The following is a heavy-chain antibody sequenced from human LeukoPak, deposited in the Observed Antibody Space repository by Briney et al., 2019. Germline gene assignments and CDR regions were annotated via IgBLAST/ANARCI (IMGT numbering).Heavy chain of an antibody. CDR3: ARSIEMATITFDY. CDR1: GSSFTSYW. D-gene: IGHD5-24*01. CDR2: IYPGDSDT. Sequence: GASLKISCKGSGSSFTSYWIGWVRQLPGKGLEWMGIIYPGDSDTRYSTSFQGQVTISADKSISTAYLQWSSLKASDTAMYYCARSIEMATITFDYWGQGTLVTVSS. V-gene: IGHV5-51*01. J-gene: IGHJ4*02.